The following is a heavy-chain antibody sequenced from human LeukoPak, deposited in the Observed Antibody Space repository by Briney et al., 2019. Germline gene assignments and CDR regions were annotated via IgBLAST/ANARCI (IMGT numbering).Heavy chain of an antibody. D-gene: IGHD5-24*01. Sequence: GRSLRLSCAASGFTFSSYGMHWVRQAPGKGLEWVAVISYDGSNKYYADSVKGRFTISRDNSKNTLYLQMNSLRAEDTAVYYCAKTPTSAFDIWGQGTMVTVPS. J-gene: IGHJ3*02. CDR1: GFTFSSYG. CDR3: AKTPTSAFDI. CDR2: ISYDGSNK. V-gene: IGHV3-30*18.